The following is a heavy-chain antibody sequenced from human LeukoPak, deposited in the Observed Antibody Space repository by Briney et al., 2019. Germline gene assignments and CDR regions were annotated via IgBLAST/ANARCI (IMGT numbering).Heavy chain of an antibody. D-gene: IGHD6-13*01. Sequence: ASVKVSCKASGYTFTDYYIQWVRQAPGQGPEWMGWINPQSGGTIYAQKFQGRVTMTRDTSISTAYMELSRLRSDDTAVYYCARGYPLSTTAAGTYFQHWGQGTLVTVSS. CDR2: INPQSGGT. J-gene: IGHJ1*01. CDR1: GYTFTDYY. CDR3: ARGYPLSTTAAGTYFQH. V-gene: IGHV1-2*02.